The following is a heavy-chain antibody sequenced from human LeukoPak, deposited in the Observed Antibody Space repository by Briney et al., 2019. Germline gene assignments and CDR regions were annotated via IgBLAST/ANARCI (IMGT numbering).Heavy chain of an antibody. J-gene: IGHJ4*02. CDR1: GFTFSSYA. Sequence: NPGGSLRLSCAASGFTFSSYAMSWVRQAPGKGLEWVSAISGSGGSTYYADSVKGRFTISRDNSKNTLYLQMNSLRAEDTAVYYCAKDPYTIVGATIGVLDYWGQGTLVTVSS. CDR3: AKDPYTIVGATIGVLDY. CDR2: ISGSGGST. D-gene: IGHD1-26*01. V-gene: IGHV3-23*01.